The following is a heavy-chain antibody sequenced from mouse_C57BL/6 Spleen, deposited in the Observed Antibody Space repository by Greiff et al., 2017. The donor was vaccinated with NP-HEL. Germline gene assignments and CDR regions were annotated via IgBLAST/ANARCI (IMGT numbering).Heavy chain of an antibody. Sequence: QVQLQQSGPELVKPGASVKISCKASGYAFSSSWMNWVKQRPGKGLEWIGRIYPGDGDTNYNGKFKGKATLTADKSSSTAYMQLSSLTSKDSAVYFCATYSNYSYYAMDYWGQGTSVTVSS. CDR2: IYPGDGDT. J-gene: IGHJ4*01. D-gene: IGHD2-5*01. V-gene: IGHV1-82*01. CDR1: GYAFSSSW. CDR3: ATYSNYSYYAMDY.